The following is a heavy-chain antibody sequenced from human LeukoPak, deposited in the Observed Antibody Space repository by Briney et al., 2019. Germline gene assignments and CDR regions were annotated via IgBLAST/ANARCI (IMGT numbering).Heavy chain of an antibody. CDR2: INYSGTT. CDR3: ARHGIRLNITMVRGAAAGLYYFDY. J-gene: IGHJ4*02. Sequence: PSETLSLTCTVSGGSISSGGYYWTWIRQHPGKGLEWIGYINYSGTTYYNPSLKSRVTISVDTSKNQFSLKLSSVTAADTAVYYCARHGIRLNITMVRGAAAGLYYFDYWGQGTLVTVSS. V-gene: IGHV4-31*03. D-gene: IGHD3-10*01. CDR1: GGSISSGGYY.